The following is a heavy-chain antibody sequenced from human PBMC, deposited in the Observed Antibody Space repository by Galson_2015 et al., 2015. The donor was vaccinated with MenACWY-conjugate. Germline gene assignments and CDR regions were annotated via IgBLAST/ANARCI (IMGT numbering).Heavy chain of an antibody. CDR2: IYSGGST. J-gene: IGHJ3*02. CDR3: AREASDSSGYSDDAFDI. Sequence: SLRLSCAASGFTVSSNYMSWVRQAPGKGLEWVSVIYSGGSTYYADSVKGRFTISRDNSKNTLYLQMNSLRAEDTAVYYCAREASDSSGYSDDAFDIWGQGTMVTVSS. V-gene: IGHV3-66*02. D-gene: IGHD3-22*01. CDR1: GFTVSSNY.